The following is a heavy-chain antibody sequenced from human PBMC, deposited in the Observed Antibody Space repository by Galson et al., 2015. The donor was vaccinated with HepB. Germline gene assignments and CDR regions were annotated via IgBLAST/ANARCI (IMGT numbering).Heavy chain of an antibody. V-gene: IGHV3-30*04. CDR2: ISYDGTNK. CDR3: ARAVVVAGNDAFDI. Sequence: SLRLSCAASGFTFITYTMRWVRQAPGKGLEWVAVISYDGTNKYYADSVKGRFTISRDNSKNTLYLQMNSLRAEDTAVYYCARAVVVAGNDAFDIWGQGTMVTVSS. J-gene: IGHJ3*02. CDR1: GFTFITYT. D-gene: IGHD6-19*01.